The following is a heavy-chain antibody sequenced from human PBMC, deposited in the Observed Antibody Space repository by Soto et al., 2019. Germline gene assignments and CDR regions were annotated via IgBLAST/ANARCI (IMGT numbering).Heavy chain of an antibody. J-gene: IGHJ6*03. Sequence: GGSLRLSCAASGFTFSSYSMNWVRQAPGKGLEWVSYISSSSSTIYYADSVKGRSTISRDNAKNSLYLQMNSLRAEDTAVYYCARDQQLVREWYYYYYMDVWGKGTTVTVSS. D-gene: IGHD6-13*01. V-gene: IGHV3-48*01. CDR3: ARDQQLVREWYYYYYMDV. CDR2: ISSSSSTI. CDR1: GFTFSSYS.